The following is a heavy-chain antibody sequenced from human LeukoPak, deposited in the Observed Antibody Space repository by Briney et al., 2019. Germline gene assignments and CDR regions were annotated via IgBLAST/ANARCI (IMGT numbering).Heavy chain of an antibody. D-gene: IGHD3-22*01. CDR2: ISYDGSNK. Sequence: PGGSLRLSCAASGFTFSSYGMHWVRQAPGKGLEWVAVISYDGSNKYYADSVKGRFTISRDNSKNTLYLQMNSLRVEDTAVYYCAKHRFESGGYHSTDWGQGTLVTVSS. J-gene: IGHJ4*02. V-gene: IGHV3-30*18. CDR3: AKHRFESGGYHSTD. CDR1: GFTFSSYG.